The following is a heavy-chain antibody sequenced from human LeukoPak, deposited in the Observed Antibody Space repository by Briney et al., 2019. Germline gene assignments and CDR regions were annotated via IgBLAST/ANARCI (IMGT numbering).Heavy chain of an antibody. CDR3: ARDAPYYDFWSGYSDY. V-gene: IGHV3-11*01. J-gene: IGHJ4*02. D-gene: IGHD3-3*01. CDR2: ISSSGSTI. CDR1: GFTFSDYY. Sequence: GGSLRLSCAASGFTFSDYYMSWIRQAPGKGLEWVSYISSSGSTIYYADSVKGRFTISRDNAKNSLYLQMNSLRAEDTAVYYCARDAPYYDFWSGYSDYWGQGTLVTVSS.